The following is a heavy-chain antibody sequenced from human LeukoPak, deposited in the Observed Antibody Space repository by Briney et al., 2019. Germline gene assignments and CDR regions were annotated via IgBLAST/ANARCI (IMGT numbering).Heavy chain of an antibody. Sequence: SETLSLTCTVSAGSTIGYFWHWIRQSPGRGLDWVGCIHYTGSGTTDYNPSLSSRVTISIDTSKNQVFLKMTSMIPADTAVYCCARASPYTPDRGKTLGRWGQGSQVAVSS. D-gene: IGHD2-15*01. V-gene: IGHV4-59*01. CDR1: AGSTIGYF. CDR2: IHYTGSGTT. CDR3: ARASPYTPDRGKTLGR. J-gene: IGHJ5*02.